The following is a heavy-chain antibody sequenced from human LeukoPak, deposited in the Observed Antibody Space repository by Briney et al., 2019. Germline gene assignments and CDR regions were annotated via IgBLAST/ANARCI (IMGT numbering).Heavy chain of an antibody. CDR1: GGSISSRSYF. CDR3: ARVGESYYGRRVFDY. CDR2: IYYKGNT. V-gene: IGHV4-39*07. D-gene: IGHD1-26*01. J-gene: IGHJ4*02. Sequence: SETLSLSCTVSGGSISSRSYFWGWIRQPPGKGLEWIGSIYYKGNTYFNPSLKSRVTISEDTSKNQFSLKLNSLTAADTAVYYCARVGESYYGRRVFDYWGQGTLVTVSS.